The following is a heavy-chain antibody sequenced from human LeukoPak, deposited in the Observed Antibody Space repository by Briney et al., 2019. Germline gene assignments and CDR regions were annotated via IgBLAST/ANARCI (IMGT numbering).Heavy chain of an antibody. V-gene: IGHV1-46*01. CDR1: GYTFTSYY. CDR2: INPSGGST. D-gene: IGHD2-21*02. J-gene: IGHJ4*02. Sequence: ASVKVSCKASGYTFTSYYMHWVRQAPGQGLEWMGIINPSGGSTSYAQKFQGRVTMTGDMSTSTVYMELSSLRSEDTAVYYCARDLDGGTATNGESGIDYWGQGTLVTVSS. CDR3: ARDLDGGTATNGESGIDY.